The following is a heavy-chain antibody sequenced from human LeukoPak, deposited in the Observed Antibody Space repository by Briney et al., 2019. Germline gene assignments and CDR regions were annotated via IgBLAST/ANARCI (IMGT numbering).Heavy chain of an antibody. J-gene: IGHJ6*03. CDR1: GFTVSRSY. CDR2: IYSGGTT. D-gene: IGHD2-15*01. Sequence: GGSLRLSCAASGFTVSRSYMIWARQAPGKGLEWVSVIYSGGTTYYADSVKGRFTISRDNSKNTLFLQMNSLRAEDTAVYYCAKAKSEYCTGGSCSSYYMDVWGKGTTVTISS. V-gene: IGHV3-53*05. CDR3: AKAKSEYCTGGSCSSYYMDV.